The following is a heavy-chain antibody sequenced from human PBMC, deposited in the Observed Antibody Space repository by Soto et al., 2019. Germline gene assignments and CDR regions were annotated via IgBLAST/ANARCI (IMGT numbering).Heavy chain of an antibody. CDR3: TCFLPAS. Sequence: QVRLVQSGAEVREPGASVKVSCKASGYTFTRYRVHWVRQAPGQGLEWMAIINPNDGTTTYTQKFQGRVTVTSDTSTRRVHMELSSLTSDDTAVYYCTCFLPASRGQGTLVTVSS. D-gene: IGHD3-16*01. V-gene: IGHV1-46*01. CDR2: INPNDGTT. J-gene: IGHJ4*02. CDR1: GYTFTRYR.